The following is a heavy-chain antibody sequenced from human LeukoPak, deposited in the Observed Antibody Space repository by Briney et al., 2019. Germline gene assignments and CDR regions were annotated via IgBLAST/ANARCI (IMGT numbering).Heavy chain of an antibody. D-gene: IGHD3-3*01. CDR1: GGSISSYY. V-gene: IGHV4-59*01. CDR3: ARWKYYDFWSGLGFDP. J-gene: IGHJ5*02. CDR2: IYYSGST. Sequence: SETPSLTCTVSGGSISSYYWSWIRQPPGKGLEWIGYIYYSGSTNYNPSLKSRVTISVDTSKNQFSLKLSSVTAADTAVYYCARWKYYDFWSGLGFDPWGQGTLVTVSS.